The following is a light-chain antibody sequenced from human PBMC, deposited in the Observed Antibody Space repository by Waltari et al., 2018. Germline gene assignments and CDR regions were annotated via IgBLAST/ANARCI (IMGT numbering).Light chain of an antibody. J-gene: IGKJ1*01. V-gene: IGKV3-20*01. CDR2: GAS. Sequence: EIVLAQSPGTLSLSPGERATLSCRASQSVSRALAWYQQKPGQAPRLLLYGASIRATGIPDRFSGSWSGTDFSLTITRLEPEDFAVYFCQHYVRLPATFGQGTKVEIK. CDR1: QSVSRA. CDR3: QHYVRLPAT.